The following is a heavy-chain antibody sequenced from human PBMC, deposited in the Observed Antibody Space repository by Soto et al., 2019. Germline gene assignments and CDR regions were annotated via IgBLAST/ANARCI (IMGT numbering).Heavy chain of an antibody. CDR1: GGSVSSGSYY. J-gene: IGHJ5*02. D-gene: IGHD2-2*02. Sequence: SETLSLTCTVSGGSVSSGSYYWSWIRQPPGKGLEWIGYIYYSGSTNYNPSLKSRVTISVDTSKNQFSLKLSSVTAADTAVYYCARGAINCSSTSCYTIWFDPWGQGTLVTVSS. CDR2: IYYSGST. CDR3: ARGAINCSSTSCYTIWFDP. V-gene: IGHV4-61*01.